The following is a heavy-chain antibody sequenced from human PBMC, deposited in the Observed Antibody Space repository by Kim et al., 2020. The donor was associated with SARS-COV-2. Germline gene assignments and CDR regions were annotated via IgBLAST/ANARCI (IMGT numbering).Heavy chain of an antibody. CDR3: AKDFSRSYGDSFDY. CDR2: IWYDGSNK. V-gene: IGHV3-33*06. D-gene: IGHD4-17*01. Sequence: GGSLRLSCAASGFTFSNYGMHWVRQAPGKGLEWVAVIWYDGSNKYYADSVKGRFTISRDNSKNTLYLQMNSLRAEDTAVYYCAKDFSRSYGDSFDYWGQGTLVTVSS. J-gene: IGHJ4*02. CDR1: GFTFSNYG.